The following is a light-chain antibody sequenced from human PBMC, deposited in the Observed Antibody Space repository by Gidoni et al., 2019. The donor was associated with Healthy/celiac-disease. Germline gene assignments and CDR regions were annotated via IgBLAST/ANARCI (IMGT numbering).Light chain of an antibody. Sequence: EIVFTQSPATLSLSPGERATLSCRASQSVSSYLAWYQTKPGQAPRLPISDASNRATGIPARFSGSESGTDFTLTIRSLEPEDFAVYYCQQRSNWPSLTYGGGTKVEIK. V-gene: IGKV3-11*01. CDR2: DAS. J-gene: IGKJ4*01. CDR3: QQRSNWPSLT. CDR1: QSVSSY.